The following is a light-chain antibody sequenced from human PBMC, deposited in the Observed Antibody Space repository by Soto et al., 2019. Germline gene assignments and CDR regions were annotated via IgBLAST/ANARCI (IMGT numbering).Light chain of an antibody. CDR3: QQYDNLPSYT. J-gene: IGKJ2*01. CDR2: RAS. V-gene: IGKV1-33*01. CDR1: QDISNY. Sequence: DIQMTQSPSSLSASVGDRVTITCQASQDISNYLNWYQQKPGKAPKLLIYRASNLETGVPSRFSGSGSWTDFTFTISSLQPEDIATYYCQQYDNLPSYTFGQGTKLEIK.